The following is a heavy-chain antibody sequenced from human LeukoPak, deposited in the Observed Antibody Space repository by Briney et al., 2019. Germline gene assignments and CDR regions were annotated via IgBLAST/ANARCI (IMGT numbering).Heavy chain of an antibody. V-gene: IGHV3-11*01. J-gene: IGHJ4*02. CDR1: GFTFRDYY. Sequence: PGGALRLSWAASGFTFRDYYMSWVRQAPGKGLEGVSYISWSGSTIYYADSVKGRFTISRYNSKNSLYLQLHSLRAEDTAVYYCARGDMTFWGARTRVTLSS. CDR2: ISWSGSTI. CDR3: ARGDMTF.